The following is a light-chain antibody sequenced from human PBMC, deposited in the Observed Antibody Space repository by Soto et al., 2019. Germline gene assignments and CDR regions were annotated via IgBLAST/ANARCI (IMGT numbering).Light chain of an antibody. V-gene: IGKV2-28*01. J-gene: IGKJ5*01. Sequence: DIVMTQSPLSLPVTSGEPASISCSSIQSLLHSNGYNYLDWYVQKPGQSPQLLIYFGSNRAPGVPDRFSGSGSGTDFTLKINRVEAEDVGTYYCMQALQSLTFGQGTRLEIK. CDR3: MQALQSLT. CDR2: FGS. CDR1: QSLLHSNGYNY.